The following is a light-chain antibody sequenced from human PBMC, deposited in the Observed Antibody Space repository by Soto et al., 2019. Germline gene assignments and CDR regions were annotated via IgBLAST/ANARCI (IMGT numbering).Light chain of an antibody. Sequence: EIVLTQSPATLSLSPGERATLSCKASQSVSTYLAWYQQKPGQAPRLLMYDASNRATGIPARFSGSGSGTDFTLTISSLEPEDSAVYYRQQRSKWPLTFGGGTKVEIK. CDR1: QSVSTY. V-gene: IGKV3-11*01. CDR3: QQRSKWPLT. CDR2: DAS. J-gene: IGKJ4*01.